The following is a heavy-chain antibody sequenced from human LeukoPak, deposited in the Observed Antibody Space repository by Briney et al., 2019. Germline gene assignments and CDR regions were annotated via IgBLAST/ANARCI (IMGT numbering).Heavy chain of an antibody. CDR1: GFTFSSYG. Sequence: GRSLRLSCAASGFTFSSYGMHWVRQAPGKGLEWVAVISYDGSNKYYADSVKGRFTISRDNAKNTLYLQMNSLRAEDTAVYYCVREVSGTSYFDYWGQGTLVTVSS. J-gene: IGHJ4*02. D-gene: IGHD1-26*01. V-gene: IGHV3-30*03. CDR2: ISYDGSNK. CDR3: VREVSGTSYFDY.